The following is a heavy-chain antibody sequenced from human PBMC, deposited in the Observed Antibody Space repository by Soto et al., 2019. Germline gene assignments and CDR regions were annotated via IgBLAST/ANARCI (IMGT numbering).Heavy chain of an antibody. V-gene: IGHV4-30-2*01. CDR3: ARQGFGTIHGLVDV. CDR2: IYHSGST. D-gene: IGHD3-10*01. CDR1: GGSISSGGYS. J-gene: IGHJ6*02. Sequence: SETLSLTCAVSGGSISSGGYSWSWIRQPPGKGLEWIGYIYHSGSTYYNPSLKSRVTISVDRSKNQFSLKLSSVTAADMAVYYCARQGFGTIHGLVDVWGQGTTVTVSS.